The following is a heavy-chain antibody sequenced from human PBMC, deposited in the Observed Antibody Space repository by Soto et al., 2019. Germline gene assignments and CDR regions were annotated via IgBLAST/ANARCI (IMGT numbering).Heavy chain of an antibody. CDR3: ARDSLGDGYNLDAFDI. D-gene: IGHD2-21*01. Sequence: SETLSLTCTVSGGSISSGGYYWSWIRQHPGKGLEWIGYIYYSGSTYYNPSLKSRVTISVDTSKNQFSLKLSSVTAADTAVFYCARDSLGDGYNLDAFDIWGQGTMVTVSS. V-gene: IGHV4-31*03. J-gene: IGHJ3*02. CDR2: IYYSGST. CDR1: GGSISSGGYY.